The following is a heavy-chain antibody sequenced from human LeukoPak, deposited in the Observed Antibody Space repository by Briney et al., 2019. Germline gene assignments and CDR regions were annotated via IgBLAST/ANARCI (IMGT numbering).Heavy chain of an antibody. CDR1: EFSVGSNY. J-gene: IGHJ4*02. Sequence: GGSLRLSCAASEFSVGSNYMTWVRQAPGKGLEWVSLIYSGGSTYYADSVKGRFTISRDNSKSTLHLQMNSLRAEDTAVYYCARNRAVGYAPGDYWGQGTLVTVSS. V-gene: IGHV3-66*01. CDR2: IYSGGST. D-gene: IGHD5-12*01. CDR3: ARNRAVGYAPGDY.